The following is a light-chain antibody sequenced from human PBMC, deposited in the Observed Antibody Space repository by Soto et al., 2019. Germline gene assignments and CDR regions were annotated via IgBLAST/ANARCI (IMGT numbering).Light chain of an antibody. CDR2: GAS. J-gene: IGKJ4*01. Sequence: EIVLTQSPGNLSLSPGERANLSCRASQSVSSNYLAWYQQKLGQAPRLLISGASSRATGIPDRFSGSGSGTDFTLTISRLEPEDFAVYYCQQYGGSPRVTFGGGTKVESK. CDR1: QSVSSNY. CDR3: QQYGGSPRVT. V-gene: IGKV3-20*01.